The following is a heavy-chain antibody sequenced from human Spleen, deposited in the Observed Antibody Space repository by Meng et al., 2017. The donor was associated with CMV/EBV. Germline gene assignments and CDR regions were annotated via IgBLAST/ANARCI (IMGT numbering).Heavy chain of an antibody. CDR3: ARGYCSGASCYIDD. CDR1: EYTFTGYY. CDR2: VNANSGAK. V-gene: IGHV1-2*02. J-gene: IGHJ4*02. Sequence: SEYTFTGYYMNWVRQAPGQGLEWMGWVNANSGAKDYAQKFQGRVTMTRDTSISTAYMELSRLRSDDTAVYYCARGYCSGASCYIDDWGQGTLVTVSS. D-gene: IGHD2-2*02.